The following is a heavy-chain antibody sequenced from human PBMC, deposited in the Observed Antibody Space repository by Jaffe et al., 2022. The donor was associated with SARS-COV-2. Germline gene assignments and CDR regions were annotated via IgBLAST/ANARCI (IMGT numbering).Heavy chain of an antibody. J-gene: IGHJ6*02. Sequence: QVQLVQSGAEVKKPGASVKVSCKASGYTFTSYGISWVRQAPGQGLEWMGWISAYNGNTNYAQKLQGRVTMTTDTSTSTAYMELRSLRSDDTAVYYCARSPSHSSSWPQSYYGMDVWGQGTTVTVSS. CDR3: ARSPSHSSSWPQSYYGMDV. D-gene: IGHD6-13*01. V-gene: IGHV1-18*01. CDR2: ISAYNGNT. CDR1: GYTFTSYG.